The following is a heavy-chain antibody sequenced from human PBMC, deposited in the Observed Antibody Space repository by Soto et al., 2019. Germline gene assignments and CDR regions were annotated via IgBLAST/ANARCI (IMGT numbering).Heavy chain of an antibody. D-gene: IGHD1-1*01. CDR3: VNWNDEDVD. CDR1: GFTFSSYA. CDR2: ISGSAIST. J-gene: IGHJ4*01. Sequence: EVHLLESGGGFVQPGGSLRLSCVASGFTFSSYAMTWVRQAPGKGLEWVASISGSAISTEYADSVRGRFTISRDNSKNTVFIQMQRLSADDSAIYYCVNWNDEDVDWGQGTLVAVSS. V-gene: IGHV3-23*01.